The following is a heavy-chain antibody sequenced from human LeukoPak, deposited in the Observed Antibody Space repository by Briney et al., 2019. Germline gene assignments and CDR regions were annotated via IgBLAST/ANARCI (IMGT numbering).Heavy chain of an antibody. V-gene: IGHV4-59*01. D-gene: IGHD1-26*01. CDR1: GGSISSYY. Sequence: PSETLSLTCTVSGGSISSYYWSWIRQPPGKGLEWIGYIYYSGSTNYNPSLKSRVTISVDTSKNQFSLKLSSVTAADTAVYYCARERGKWELPDAFDIWGQGTMVTVSS. CDR3: ARERGKWELPDAFDI. CDR2: IYYSGST. J-gene: IGHJ3*02.